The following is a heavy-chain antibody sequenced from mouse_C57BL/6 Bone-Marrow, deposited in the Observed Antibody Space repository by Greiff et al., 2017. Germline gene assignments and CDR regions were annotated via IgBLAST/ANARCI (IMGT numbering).Heavy chain of an antibody. CDR1: GYTFTDYN. J-gene: IGHJ3*01. CDR3: ARPYYYGSSYGFAY. V-gene: IGHV1-22*01. Sequence: VQLQQSGPELVKPGASVKMSCKASGYTFTDYNMHWVKQSHGKSLEWIGYINPNNGGTSYNQKFKGKATLTVNKSSSTAYMELRSLTSEDAAVDYCARPYYYGSSYGFAYWGQGTLVTVSA. D-gene: IGHD1-1*01. CDR2: INPNNGGT.